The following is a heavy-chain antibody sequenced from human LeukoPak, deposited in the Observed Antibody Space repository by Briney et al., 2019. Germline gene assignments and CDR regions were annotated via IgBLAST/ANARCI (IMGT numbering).Heavy chain of an antibody. CDR3: ARDDNLAKNTMIQGY. CDR2: INPSGGST. V-gene: IGHV1-46*01. D-gene: IGHD3-22*01. Sequence: ASVKVSCKASGYTFTSYCMHWVRQAPGQGLEWMGIINPSGGSTSYAQKFQGRVTMTRDTSTSTVYMELSSLRSEDTAVYYCARDDNLAKNTMIQGYWGQGTLVTVSS. J-gene: IGHJ4*02. CDR1: GYTFTSYC.